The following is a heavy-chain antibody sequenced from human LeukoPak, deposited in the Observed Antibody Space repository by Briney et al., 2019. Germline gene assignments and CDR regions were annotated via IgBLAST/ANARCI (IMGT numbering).Heavy chain of an antibody. CDR1: GFTFSSYA. V-gene: IGHV3-23*01. J-gene: IGHJ4*02. Sequence: GGSLRLSCAASGFTFSSYAMSWVRQAPGKGLEWVSAISGSGGSTYYADSVKGRFTISRDNSKNTLYLQMNSLRAEDTAVYYCARRTAMDSYFDYWGQGTLVTVSS. CDR2: ISGSGGST. CDR3: ARRTAMDSYFDY. D-gene: IGHD5-18*01.